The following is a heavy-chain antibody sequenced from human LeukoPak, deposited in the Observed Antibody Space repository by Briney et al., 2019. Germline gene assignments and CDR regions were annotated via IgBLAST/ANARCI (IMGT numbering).Heavy chain of an antibody. CDR3: ATVRGCGGDCYYLGY. D-gene: IGHD2-21*02. Sequence: GGSLRLSCAASGFTFRNYGMNWVRQAPGKGLEWVTIIWYDGSNKYYADSVKGRFIISRGNSKNTLYLQMNSLRAEDTAVYYCATVRGCGGDCYYLGYWGQGTLVTVSS. V-gene: IGHV3-33*01. CDR2: IWYDGSNK. CDR1: GFTFRNYG. J-gene: IGHJ4*02.